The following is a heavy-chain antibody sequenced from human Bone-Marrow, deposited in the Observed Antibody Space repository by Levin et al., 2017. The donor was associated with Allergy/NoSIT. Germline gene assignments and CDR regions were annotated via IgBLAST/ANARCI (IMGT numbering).Heavy chain of an antibody. CDR2: FTYDGRS. CDR3: VKESHYGWYRTADF. CDR1: GFIFSTCG. V-gene: IGHV3-30*18. J-gene: IGHJ4*02. Sequence: SCVASGFIFSTCGMHWVRQTPDKGLEWVAVFTYDGRSHYADSVRGRFTISRDSAKNTVSLQMDSLRAEDTAIYYCVKESHYGWYRTADFWGQGTLVTVSS. D-gene: IGHD3-10*01.